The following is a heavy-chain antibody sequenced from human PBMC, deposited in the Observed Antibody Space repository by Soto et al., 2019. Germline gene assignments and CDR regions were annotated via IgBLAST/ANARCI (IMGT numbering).Heavy chain of an antibody. J-gene: IGHJ5*02. CDR3: ARAAGLRAVHYCDP. CDR2: MYTGGST. Sequence: EVQLVESGGGLLQPGGSLRLSCAASGFTVSSKYMNWGRQAPGKGLEWVSIMYTGGSTYYGDSVKCRFTISRDNSENTVYRQMDSLRVEDTAIYYCARAAGLRAVHYCDPWGQGARVLVSS. V-gene: IGHV3-66*01. CDR1: GFTVSSKY. D-gene: IGHD6-19*01.